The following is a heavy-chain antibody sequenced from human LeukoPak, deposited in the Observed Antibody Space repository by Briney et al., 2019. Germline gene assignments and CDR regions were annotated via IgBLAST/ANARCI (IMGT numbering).Heavy chain of an antibody. CDR3: ARRYYDSSVHY. CDR2: INHSGST. CDR1: GGSFSGYY. J-gene: IGHJ4*02. D-gene: IGHD3-22*01. Sequence: SETLSLTCAVYGGSFSGYYWSWIRQPPGKGLEWIREINHSGSTNYNPSLKSRVTISVDTSKNQFSLKLSSVTAADTAVYYCARRYYDSSVHYWGQGTLVTVSS. V-gene: IGHV4-34*01.